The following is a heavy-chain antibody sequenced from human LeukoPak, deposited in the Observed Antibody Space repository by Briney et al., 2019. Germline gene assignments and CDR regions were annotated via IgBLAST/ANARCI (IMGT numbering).Heavy chain of an antibody. CDR3: ARGSSALTL. V-gene: IGHV4-34*01. Sequence: PSETLSLTCAVYGGSFSGYYWSWIRQPPGKGLEWIGEINHGGSTNYNPSLKSRVTISVDTSKNQFSLKLSSVTAADTAVYYCARGSSALTLWGQGTLVTVSS. CDR2: INHGGST. J-gene: IGHJ4*02. D-gene: IGHD6-19*01. CDR1: GGSFSGYY.